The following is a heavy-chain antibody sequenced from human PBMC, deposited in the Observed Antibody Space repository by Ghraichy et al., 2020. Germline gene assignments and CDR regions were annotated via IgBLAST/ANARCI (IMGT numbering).Heavy chain of an antibody. V-gene: IGHV6-1*01. Sequence: SQTLSLTCAISVDSVSINIAACNCIRQSPSRCLESLGRTYYRSKCYNDYALSVKSRITINPDTSKNQFSLQLNSVTPEDTAVYYCARDYGDMNCFDPWGQGTLVTAS. D-gene: IGHD4-17*01. J-gene: IGHJ5*02. CDR2: TYYRSKCYN. CDR1: VDSVSINIAA. CDR3: ARDYGDMNCFDP.